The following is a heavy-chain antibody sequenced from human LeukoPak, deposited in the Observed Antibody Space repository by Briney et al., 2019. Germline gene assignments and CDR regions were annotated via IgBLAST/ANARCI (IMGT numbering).Heavy chain of an antibody. V-gene: IGHV3-23*01. Sequence: HPGGSLRLSCAASGFTFSSYGMSWVRQAPGKGLEWVSAIGGRDGSTYYADSVKGRFTISRDNSKNTLYVQMNSLRAGDTAVYYCAKGHYYGSGSLDYWGQGTLVTVSS. CDR3: AKGHYYGSGSLDY. CDR2: IGGRDGST. J-gene: IGHJ4*02. D-gene: IGHD3-10*01. CDR1: GFTFSSYG.